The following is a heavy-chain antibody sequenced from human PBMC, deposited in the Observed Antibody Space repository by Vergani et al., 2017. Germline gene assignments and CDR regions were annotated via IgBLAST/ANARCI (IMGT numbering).Heavy chain of an antibody. J-gene: IGHJ4*02. V-gene: IGHV1-2*02. CDR2: INPNSGGT. CDR1: GYTFTGYY. Sequence: QVQLVQSGAEVKKPGASVKVSCKASGYTFTGYYMHWVRQAPGQGLEWMGWINPNSGGTNYAQKFQGRVTMTRDTSTSTVYMELSSLRSADTAIYYCARGDDGILTGYRYWGQGTLVTVSA. D-gene: IGHD3-9*01. CDR3: ARGDDGILTGYRY.